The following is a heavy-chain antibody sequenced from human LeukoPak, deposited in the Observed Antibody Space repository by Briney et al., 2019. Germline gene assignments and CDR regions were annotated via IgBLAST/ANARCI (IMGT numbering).Heavy chain of an antibody. J-gene: IGHJ4*02. CDR2: INPNSGGT. Sequence: ASVKVSCKASGYTFTGYYMHWVRQAPGQGLEWMGWINPNSGGTNYAQKFQGRVTMTRDTSISTAYMELSRLRSDGTAVYYCARSGSSWSLIIDYWGQGTLVTVSS. D-gene: IGHD6-13*01. CDR1: GYTFTGYY. CDR3: ARSGSSWSLIIDY. V-gene: IGHV1-2*02.